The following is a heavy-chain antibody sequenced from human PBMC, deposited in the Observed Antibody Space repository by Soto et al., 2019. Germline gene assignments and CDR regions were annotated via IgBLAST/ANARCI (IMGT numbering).Heavy chain of an antibody. D-gene: IGHD1-1*01. CDR1: GGTFSSYA. V-gene: IGHV1-69*06. Sequence: ASVKVSCKASGGTFSSYAISWVRQAPGRGLEWMGGIIPIFGTANYAQKFQGRVTITADKSTSTAYMELSSLRSEDTAVYYCAGGTGLYYYYGMDVWGQGTTVTVSS. CDR2: IIPIFGTA. CDR3: AGGTGLYYYYGMDV. J-gene: IGHJ6*02.